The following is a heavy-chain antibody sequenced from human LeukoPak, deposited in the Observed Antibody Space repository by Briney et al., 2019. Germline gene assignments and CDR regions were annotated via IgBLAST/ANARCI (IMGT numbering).Heavy chain of an antibody. Sequence: GESLRLSCAASGFTFSSYSMNWVRQAPGKGLEWVSYISSAGNTIYYADSVKGRFTISRDNAKNSLNLQMNSLRVDDTAMYYCARDGWFGDYNWFDPWGQGTLVTVSS. D-gene: IGHD3-10*01. V-gene: IGHV3-48*01. CDR3: ARDGWFGDYNWFDP. CDR1: GFTFSSYS. CDR2: ISSAGNTI. J-gene: IGHJ5*02.